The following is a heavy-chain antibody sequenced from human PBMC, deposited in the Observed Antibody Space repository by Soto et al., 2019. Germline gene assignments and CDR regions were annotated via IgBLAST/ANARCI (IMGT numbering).Heavy chain of an antibody. CDR1: GFTFSSYG. CDR3: AKDYEYQPDY. V-gene: IGHV3-30*18. CDR2: ISYDGSNK. Sequence: GGSLRLSCAASGFTFSSYGMHWVRQAPGKGLEWVAVISYDGSNKYYADSVKGRFTISRDNSKNTLYLQMNSLRAEDTAVYYCAKDYEYQPDYWGQGTLVTVSS. D-gene: IGHD2-2*01. J-gene: IGHJ4*02.